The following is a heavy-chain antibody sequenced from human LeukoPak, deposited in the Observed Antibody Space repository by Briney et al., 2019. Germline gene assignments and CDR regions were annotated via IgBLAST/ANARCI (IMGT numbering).Heavy chain of an antibody. CDR2: IKQDGSEK. V-gene: IGHV3-7*01. CDR3: AKSRGYCSSTSCYRIPFDY. Sequence: GGSLRLSCAASGFTFTNYWMSWVRQAPGKGLEWVANIKQDGSEKYYVDSVKGRFAISRDNAKNSLYLQMNSLRAEDTAVYYCAKSRGYCSSTSCYRIPFDYWGQGTLVTVSS. D-gene: IGHD2-2*02. J-gene: IGHJ4*02. CDR1: GFTFTNYW.